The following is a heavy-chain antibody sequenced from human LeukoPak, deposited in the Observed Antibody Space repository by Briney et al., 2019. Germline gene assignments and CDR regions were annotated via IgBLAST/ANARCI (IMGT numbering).Heavy chain of an antibody. CDR1: GGSISSGSYY. CDR3: AREGSYYDILTGYYKDRATRWFDP. CDR2: IYYCGST. V-gene: IGHV4-61*01. J-gene: IGHJ5*02. Sequence: SQTLSLTCTVSGGSISSGSYYWSWIRQPPGKGLEWIGYIYYCGSTNYNPSLKSRVTISVDTSKNQFSLKLSSVTAADTAVYYCAREGSYYDILTGYYKDRATRWFDPWGQGTLVTVSS. D-gene: IGHD3-9*01.